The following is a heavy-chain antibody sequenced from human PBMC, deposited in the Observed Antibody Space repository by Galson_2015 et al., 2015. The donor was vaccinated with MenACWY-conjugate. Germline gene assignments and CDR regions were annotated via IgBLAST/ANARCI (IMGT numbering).Heavy chain of an antibody. J-gene: IGHJ4*02. D-gene: IGHD5-18*01. CDR2: IRRGGIT. CDR3: ATWRGYSYGFGRVF. Sequence: SETLSLTCGVLGGSLSGYYWTWIRQAPGKGLEWIGEIRRGGITNYNPSLKGRVTISGDTSTNQISLHLTSVTAADTAVYYCATWRGYSYGFGRVFWGQGTRDTVSS. V-gene: IGHV4-34*01. CDR1: GGSLSGYY.